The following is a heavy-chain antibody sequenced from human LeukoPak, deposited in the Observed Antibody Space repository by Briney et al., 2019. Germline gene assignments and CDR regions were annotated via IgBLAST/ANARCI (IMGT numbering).Heavy chain of an antibody. CDR3: ARVCGGGSGYGVFDI. J-gene: IGHJ3*02. V-gene: IGHV4-30-4*01. CDR1: GASIRSGDYY. CDR2: IYDSGST. D-gene: IGHD2-15*01. Sequence: SQTLSLTCTVSGASIRSGDYYWSWIRQPPGKGLEWIGYIYDSGSTYYNPSLKSRITISVDTSENRFSLKLSSVTATDTAVYYCARVCGGGSGYGVFDIGAKGKRVPVSS.